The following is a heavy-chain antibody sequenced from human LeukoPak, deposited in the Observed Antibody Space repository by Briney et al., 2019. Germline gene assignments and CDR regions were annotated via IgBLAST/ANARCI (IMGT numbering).Heavy chain of an antibody. J-gene: IGHJ4*02. CDR3: ARDLGIWEGFDY. D-gene: IGHD7-27*01. V-gene: IGHV3-66*01. CDR2: IYSGGST. CDR1: GFTVSSNY. Sequence: GGSLRLSCAASGFTVSSNYMSWVRQAPGKGLEWVSVIYSGGSTYYADSVKGRFTISRDNSKNTLYLQMNSLRAEDTAVYYCARDLGIWEGFDYWGQGTLVTVSS.